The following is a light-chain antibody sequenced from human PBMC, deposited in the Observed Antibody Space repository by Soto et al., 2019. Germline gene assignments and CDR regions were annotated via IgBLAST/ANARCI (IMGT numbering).Light chain of an antibody. Sequence: QSALTQPRSVSGSPGQSVTISCTGTSSDVGSNNHVSWYQQHPGKAPKLVIYDVNKRPSGVPDRFSGSKSGNTASLTISGLQADHEAEYYCCSYGGRYWVFGGGTKLTVL. CDR2: DVN. J-gene: IGLJ3*02. CDR3: CSYGGRYWV. V-gene: IGLV2-11*01. CDR1: SSDVGSNNH.